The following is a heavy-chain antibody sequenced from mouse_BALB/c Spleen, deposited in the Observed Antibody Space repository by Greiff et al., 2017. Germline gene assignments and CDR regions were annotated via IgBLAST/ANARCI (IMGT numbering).Heavy chain of an antibody. CDR2: IWGGGST. CDR1: GFSLSRYS. CDR3: ARGNYYGSSRGGYFDV. D-gene: IGHD1-1*01. V-gene: IGHV2-6-4*01. J-gene: IGHJ1*01. Sequence: QVQLQQSGPGLVAPSQSLSITCTVSGFSLSRYSVHWVRQRPGKGLEWLGMIWGGGSTDYNSALKSRLSISKDNSKSQVFLKMNSLQTDDTAMYYCARGNYYGSSRGGYFDVWGAGTTVTVSS.